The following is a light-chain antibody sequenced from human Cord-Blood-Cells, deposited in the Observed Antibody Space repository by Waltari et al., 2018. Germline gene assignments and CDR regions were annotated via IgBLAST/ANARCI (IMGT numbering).Light chain of an antibody. CDR2: DNN. CDR3: GTWDSSLSAVV. Sequence: SVFTQPPSVSADPGQKVTTYCSGRSSNIWNTYLSWYQQLPGTAPKLLIYDNNKRPSGIPDRFSGSKSGTSATLGITGLQTGDEADYYCGTWDSSLSAVVFGGGTKLTVL. J-gene: IGLJ2*01. CDR1: SSNIWNTY. V-gene: IGLV1-51*01.